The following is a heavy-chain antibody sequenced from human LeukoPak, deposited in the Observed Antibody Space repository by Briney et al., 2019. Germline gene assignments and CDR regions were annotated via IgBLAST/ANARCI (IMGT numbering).Heavy chain of an antibody. CDR3: ARESGWTVDY. V-gene: IGHV3-48*02. D-gene: IGHD6-19*01. CDR2: ISSSISNT. CDR1: GLTFSFYS. J-gene: IGHJ4*02. Sequence: QSGGSLRLSCAASGLTFSFYSMNWVRQAPGKGLEWVSYISSSISNTHYADSVKGRFTLSRDNAKNSLYLQMNSLRDEDTAVYFCARESGWTVDYWGQGTLVTVSS.